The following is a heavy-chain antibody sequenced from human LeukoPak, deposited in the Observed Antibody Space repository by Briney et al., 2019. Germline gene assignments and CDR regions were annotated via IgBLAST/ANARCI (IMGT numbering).Heavy chain of an antibody. CDR2: IFGSGGSA. CDR1: GFTFGSYA. J-gene: IGHJ4*02. CDR3: GKTTTGYSSGQKPAWPVDY. Sequence: QPGGSLRLSCDASGFTFGSYAMYWVRPAPGKGLEWVAGIFGSGGSAHYADSAKGRFTISRDNSKNTVYLQINSLRAEDTAVYYCGKTTTGYSSGQKPAWPVDYWGQGTLVTVSS. D-gene: IGHD6-19*01. V-gene: IGHV3-23*01.